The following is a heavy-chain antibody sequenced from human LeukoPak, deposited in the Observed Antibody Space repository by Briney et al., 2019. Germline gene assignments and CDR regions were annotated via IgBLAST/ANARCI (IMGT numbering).Heavy chain of an antibody. CDR1: GFTYSSYW. J-gene: IGHJ4*02. Sequence: GGSLRLSCATPGFTYSSYWMHWVRQAPGKGLEWVAVISYDGSNKYYADSVKGRFTISRDNSKNTLYLQMNSLRAEDTAVYYCARERYLVRSYYFDYWGQGTLVTVSS. CDR2: ISYDGSNK. D-gene: IGHD6-6*01. CDR3: ARERYLVRSYYFDY. V-gene: IGHV3-30*03.